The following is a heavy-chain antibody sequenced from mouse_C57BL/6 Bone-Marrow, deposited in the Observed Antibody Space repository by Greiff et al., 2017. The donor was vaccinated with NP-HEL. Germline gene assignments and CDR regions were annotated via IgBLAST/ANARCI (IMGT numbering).Heavy chain of an antibody. V-gene: IGHV1-55*01. Sequence: QVHVKQPGAELVKPGASVKMSCKASGYTFTSYWITWVKQRPGQGLEWIGDIYPGSGSTNYNEKFKSKATLTVDTSSSTAYMQLSSLTSEDSAVYYCGYYGSSYNWYFDVWGTGTTVTVSS. CDR1: GYTFTSYW. CDR3: GYYGSSYNWYFDV. J-gene: IGHJ1*03. D-gene: IGHD1-1*01. CDR2: IYPGSGST.